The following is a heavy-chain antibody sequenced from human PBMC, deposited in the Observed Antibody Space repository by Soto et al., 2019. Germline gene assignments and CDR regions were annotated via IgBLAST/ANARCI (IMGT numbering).Heavy chain of an antibody. CDR3: TRTISALPGDDY. CDR2: IKQDGSER. J-gene: IGHJ4*02. D-gene: IGHD6-6*01. Sequence: EVQLVESGGGLVQPGGSLRLSCAASGFTFNRNWMGWVGQAPGKGPEWLANIKQDGSERYYVDSVKGRFTISRDNVKNSVYLQMNSLRAEDTAVYYCTRTISALPGDDYWGQGTLVTVSS. CDR1: GFTFNRNW. V-gene: IGHV3-7*01.